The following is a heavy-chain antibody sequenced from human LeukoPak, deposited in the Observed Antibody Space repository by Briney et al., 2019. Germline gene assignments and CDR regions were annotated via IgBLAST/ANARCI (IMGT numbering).Heavy chain of an antibody. Sequence: SETLSLTCTVSGGSISSYYWSWIRQPPGQGLEWIGCIYYSGSTNYNPSLKSRVTISVDTSKNQFSLKLSSVTAADTAVYYCARDNSGSYYSGYYYYYGMDVWGQGTTVTVSS. J-gene: IGHJ6*02. CDR1: GGSISSYY. D-gene: IGHD1-26*01. CDR3: ARDNSGSYYSGYYYYYGMDV. V-gene: IGHV4-59*01. CDR2: IYYSGST.